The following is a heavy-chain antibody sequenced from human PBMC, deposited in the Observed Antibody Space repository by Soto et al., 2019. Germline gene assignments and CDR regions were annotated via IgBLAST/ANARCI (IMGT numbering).Heavy chain of an antibody. CDR2: IYSGGST. D-gene: IGHD4-17*01. V-gene: IGHV3-66*01. CDR3: ARDPSSFYDYGDYGDY. Sequence: EVQLVESGGGLVQPGGSLRLSCAASGFTVSSNYMSWVRQAPGKGLEWVSVIYSGGSTYYADSVKGRFTISRDNSKNTLYLQMNSLRAEDTAVYYCARDPSSFYDYGDYGDYWGQGTLVTVSS. J-gene: IGHJ4*02. CDR1: GFTVSSNY.